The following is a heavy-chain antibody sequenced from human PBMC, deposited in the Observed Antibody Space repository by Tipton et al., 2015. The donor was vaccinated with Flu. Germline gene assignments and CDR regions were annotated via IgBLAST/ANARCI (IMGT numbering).Heavy chain of an antibody. D-gene: IGHD1-26*01. J-gene: IGHJ4*02. V-gene: IGHV3-23*01. CDR1: EFTFSGYW. Sequence: SLRLSCAASEFTFSGYWMAWVRQAPGKGLEWVSAISGGGGTRYFADSVKGRFTISRDNSKNTVSLEMNSVRVEDTAVYFCARGRGALDFWGQGTLVTVSS. CDR3: ARGRGALDF. CDR2: ISGGGGTR.